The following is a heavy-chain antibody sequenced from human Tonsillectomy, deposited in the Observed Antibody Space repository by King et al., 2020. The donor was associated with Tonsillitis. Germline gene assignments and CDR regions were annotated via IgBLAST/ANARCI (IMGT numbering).Heavy chain of an antibody. CDR1: GFTFSSYW. V-gene: IGHV3-74*01. CDR2: INSDGSST. J-gene: IGHJ4*02. CDR3: ARVPGGDFWSGYYQTIDY. D-gene: IGHD3-3*01. Sequence: VQLVESGGGLVQPGGSLRLSCAASGFTFSSYWMHWVRQAPGKGLVWVSRINSDGSSTSYADSVKGRFTISRDNAKKTLYLQMNSLRAEDTAVYYCARVPGGDFWSGYYQTIDYWGQGTLVTVSS.